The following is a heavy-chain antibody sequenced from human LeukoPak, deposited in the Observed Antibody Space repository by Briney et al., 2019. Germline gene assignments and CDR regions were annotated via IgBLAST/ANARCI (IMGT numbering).Heavy chain of an antibody. J-gene: IGHJ4*02. CDR1: GFTFSSYS. V-gene: IGHV3-48*01. Sequence: PGGSLRLSCAASGFTFSSYSMNWVRQAPGKGLEWVSSISSSSTIYYADSVKGRFTISRDNAKNSLYLQMNSLRAEDTAVYYCARDRGRGYSGYDLDYWGQGTLVTVSS. CDR2: ISSSSTI. CDR3: ARDRGRGYSGYDLDY. D-gene: IGHD5-12*01.